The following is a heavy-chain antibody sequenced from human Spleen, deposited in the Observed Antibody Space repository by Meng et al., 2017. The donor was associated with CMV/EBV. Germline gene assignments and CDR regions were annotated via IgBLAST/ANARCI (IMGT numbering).Heavy chain of an antibody. J-gene: IGHJ4*02. Sequence: QVQPVQSGAEVKQSGASVKVSCKASGYTFSGYYIHWVRQAPGQGLEWMGRMDPNSGGTNYAQKFQGRVTMTRDTSIRTAYMGLNSLTSGDTALYYCARDGYGDRSSLDYWGQGTLVTVSS. CDR3: ARDGYGDRSSLDY. CDR2: MDPNSGGT. D-gene: IGHD4-17*01. V-gene: IGHV1-2*06. CDR1: GYTFSGYY.